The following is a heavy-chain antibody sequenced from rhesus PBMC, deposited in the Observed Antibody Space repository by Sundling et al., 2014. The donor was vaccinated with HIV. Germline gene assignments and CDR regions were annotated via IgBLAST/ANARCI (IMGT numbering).Heavy chain of an antibody. CDR1: GGSITNNS. V-gene: IGHV4-173*01. D-gene: IGHD4-29*01. J-gene: IGHJ3*01. CDR3: ARDPGSRNGNAFDF. Sequence: QVQLRESGPGLVKPSATLSLTCDVSGGSITNNSWNWIRQSPGKGLEWIGRISGSGGSTDYSPSLKSRVTISTDTSKNQFSLKLTSVTAADTAVYYCARDPGSRNGNAFDFWGQGLRVTVSS. CDR2: ISGSGGST.